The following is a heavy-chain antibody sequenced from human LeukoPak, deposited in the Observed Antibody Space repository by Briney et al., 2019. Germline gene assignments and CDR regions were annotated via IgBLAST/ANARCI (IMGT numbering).Heavy chain of an antibody. D-gene: IGHD2-2*02. CDR1: GFTFSSYW. CDR2: ISWDGGNI. V-gene: IGHV3-43D*03. CDR3: AKAAIRYTTRWNNFDY. Sequence: GGSLRLSCAASGFTFSSYWMHWVRQAPGKGLEWVSLISWDGGNIYYADSMKGRFTISRDNSKNSLYLQMNSLRAEDSAFYYCAKAAIRYTTRWNNFDYWGQGTLVTVSS. J-gene: IGHJ4*02.